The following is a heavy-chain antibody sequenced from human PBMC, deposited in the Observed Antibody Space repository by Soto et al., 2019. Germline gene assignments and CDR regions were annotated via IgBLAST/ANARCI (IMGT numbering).Heavy chain of an antibody. D-gene: IGHD3-22*01. CDR2: ISGSGDRT. CDR1: GITISNYP. J-gene: IGHJ4*02. Sequence: EVQLLESGGGMVQPGGSLRLSCVASGITISNYPMSWVRQAPGKGLDWVSGISGSGDRTYYADSAKGRFTISKDFSKNSLSLQLDSLAVEDTALYFCVKDDGGYPSTAPHWGQGTLVTVSS. CDR3: VKDDGGYPSTAPH. V-gene: IGHV3-23*01.